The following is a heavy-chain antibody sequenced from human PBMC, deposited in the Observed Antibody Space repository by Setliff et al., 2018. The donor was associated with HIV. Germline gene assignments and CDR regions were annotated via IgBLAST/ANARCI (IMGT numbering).Heavy chain of an antibody. Sequence: GGSLRLSCAASGFTFSSYTMHWVRQAPGKGLEWVASISGCGKSIYYADSVKGRFTISRDNADRSLYLQMNSLRAEDTAVYYCAKDFHDCGDASWFDPWGQGTLVTVSS. CDR3: AKDFHDCGDASWFDP. D-gene: IGHD4-17*01. J-gene: IGHJ5*02. CDR1: GFTFSSYT. V-gene: IGHV3-21*01. CDR2: ISGCGKSI.